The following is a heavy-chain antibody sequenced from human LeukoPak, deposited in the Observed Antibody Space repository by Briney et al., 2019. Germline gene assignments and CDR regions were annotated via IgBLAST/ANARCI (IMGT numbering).Heavy chain of an antibody. J-gene: IGHJ4*02. CDR1: GFTFSDYY. CDR3: ARDGGYCSGGSCYYVY. D-gene: IGHD2-15*01. CDR2: ISSSSSYT. Sequence: PGGSLRLSCAASGFTFSDYYMSWIRQAPGKGLEWVSYISSSSSYTNYADSVRGRYTISRDNAKNSLYREMNSLRAEDTAVYYCARDGGYCSGGSCYYVYWGQGTLVTVSS. V-gene: IGHV3-11*06.